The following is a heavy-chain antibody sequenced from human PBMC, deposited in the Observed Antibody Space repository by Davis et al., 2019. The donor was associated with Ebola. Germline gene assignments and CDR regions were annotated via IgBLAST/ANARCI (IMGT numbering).Heavy chain of an antibody. CDR3: ARELLYYDSSGSLDY. D-gene: IGHD3-22*01. V-gene: IGHV1-2*06. J-gene: IGHJ4*02. Sequence: ASVKVSCKASGGTFRSYAISWVRQAPGQGLEWMGRINPNSGGTNYAQKFQGRVTMTRDTSISTAYMELSRLRSDDTAVYYCARELLYYDSSGSLDYWGQGTLVTVSS. CDR2: INPNSGGT. CDR1: GGTFRSYA.